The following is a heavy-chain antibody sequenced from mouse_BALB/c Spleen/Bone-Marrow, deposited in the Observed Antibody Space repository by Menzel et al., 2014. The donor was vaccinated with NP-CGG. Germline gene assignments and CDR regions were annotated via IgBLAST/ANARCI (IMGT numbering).Heavy chain of an antibody. D-gene: IGHD1-2*01. CDR2: IFPGNGST. V-gene: IGHV1-77*01. CDR1: GYTFTNYD. Sequence: QVHVKQSGAELVKPGASVKLSCKASGYTFTNYDINWVRQRPKQGLEWIGWIFPGNGSTNYNEKFKGKATLTTDKSSSTAYMQLSRLTSEDSAVYFCARSNSISTATDYWGQGTTLTVSS. CDR3: ARSNSISTATDY. J-gene: IGHJ2*01.